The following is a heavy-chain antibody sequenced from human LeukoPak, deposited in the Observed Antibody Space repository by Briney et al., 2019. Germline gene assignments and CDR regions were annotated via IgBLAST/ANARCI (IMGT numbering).Heavy chain of an antibody. D-gene: IGHD6-13*01. Sequence: ASVKVSCKVSGYTLTELSMHWVRQAPGKGLEWMGGFDPEGGETIYAQKFQGRVTMTEDTSTDTAYMELSSLRSEDTAVYYCATAGYYSSSWHAEYFQHWGQGTLVTVSS. V-gene: IGHV1-24*01. CDR3: ATAGYYSSSWHAEYFQH. J-gene: IGHJ1*01. CDR1: GYTLTELS. CDR2: FDPEGGET.